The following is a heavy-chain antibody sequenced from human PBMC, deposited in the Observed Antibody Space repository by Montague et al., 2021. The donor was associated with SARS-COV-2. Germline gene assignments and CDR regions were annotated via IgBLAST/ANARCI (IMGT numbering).Heavy chain of an antibody. CDR2: ISDAGTPI. Sequence: SLRLSCAASGFTFSNYDMPWVRQAPGKGLEWVSYISDAGTPISYADSVKGRFTISRDKCNNSLYLQMNSLRAEDTAVYYCARDGGIAAAGIFDPWGQGTLVTVSS. D-gene: IGHD6-13*01. V-gene: IGHV3-11*01. CDR1: GFTFSNYD. CDR3: ARDGGIAAAGIFDP. J-gene: IGHJ5*02.